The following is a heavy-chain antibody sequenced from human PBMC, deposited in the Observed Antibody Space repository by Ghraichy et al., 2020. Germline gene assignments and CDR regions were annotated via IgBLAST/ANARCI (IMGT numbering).Heavy chain of an antibody. CDR1: GFTFSSYA. Sequence: GGSLRLSCAASGFTFSSYAMSWVRQAPGKGLEWVSAISGSGGSTYYADSVKGRFTISRDNSKNTLYLQMNSLRAEDTAVYYCAKDLVNAVAGTVDYWGQGTLVTVSS. J-gene: IGHJ4*02. D-gene: IGHD6-19*01. CDR3: AKDLVNAVAGTVDY. CDR2: ISGSGGST. V-gene: IGHV3-23*01.